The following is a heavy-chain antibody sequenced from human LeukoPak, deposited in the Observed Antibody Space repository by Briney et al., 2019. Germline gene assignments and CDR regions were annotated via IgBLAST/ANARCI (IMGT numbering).Heavy chain of an antibody. CDR1: AHTFTGYY. D-gene: IGHD3-3*01. J-gene: IGHJ4*02. V-gene: IGHV1-2*02. Sequence: ASVNLSCHVSAHTFTGYYMHWVRQAAGPGREWMGWINPNSGGTNYAQKFQGRVTITRDTSISTAYMELSSHLSDDTAVYYCARPYDFWSGYSSVYFDYWGQGTRVTVSS. CDR3: ARPYDFWSGYSSVYFDY. CDR2: INPNSGGT.